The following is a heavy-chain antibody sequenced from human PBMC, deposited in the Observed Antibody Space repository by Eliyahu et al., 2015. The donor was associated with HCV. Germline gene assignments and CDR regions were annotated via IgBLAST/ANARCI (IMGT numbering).Heavy chain of an antibody. Sequence: EVQLVXSGGGLIQPGGSXRXSXAASGFTVSSNYMSWVRQAPGKGLEWVSVIYSDGRTYYADSVKGRFTISRDNSKNTLYLQMNSLRAEDTAVYYCAAKEPFDYWGQGTLVTVSS. CDR3: AAKEPFDY. V-gene: IGHV3-53*01. D-gene: IGHD1-14*01. CDR2: IYSDGRT. CDR1: GFTVSSNY. J-gene: IGHJ4*02.